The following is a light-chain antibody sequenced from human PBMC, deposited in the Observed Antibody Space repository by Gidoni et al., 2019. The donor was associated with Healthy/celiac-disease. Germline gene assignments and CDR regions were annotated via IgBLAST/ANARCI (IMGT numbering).Light chain of an antibody. J-gene: IGLJ2*01. Sequence: GSPGQSITISCTGTSSDVGGYNYVSWYQQHPGKAPKLMIYEVSNRPSGVSNRFSGSKSGNTASLTISGLQAEDEADYYCSSYTSSSTFAVFGGGTKLTVL. CDR3: SSYTSSSTFAV. CDR1: SSDVGGYNY. CDR2: EVS. V-gene: IGLV2-14*01.